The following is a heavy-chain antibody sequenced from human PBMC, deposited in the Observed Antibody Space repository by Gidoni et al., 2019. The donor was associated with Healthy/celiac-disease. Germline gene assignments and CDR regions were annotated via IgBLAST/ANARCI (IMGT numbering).Heavy chain of an antibody. CDR2: ISYSGSN. CDR1: GGSISSSSYY. J-gene: IGHJ4*02. V-gene: IGHV4-39*07. Sequence: QLQLQESGPGLVKPSETLSLTCTVSGGSISSSSYYWGWIRQPPGKGLEWIGSISYSGSNYYNPSLKSRVTISVDTSKNQFSLKLSSVTAADTAVYYCARDSHPNYYDSSCYFDYWGQGTLVTVSS. CDR3: ARDSHPNYYDSSCYFDY. D-gene: IGHD3-22*01.